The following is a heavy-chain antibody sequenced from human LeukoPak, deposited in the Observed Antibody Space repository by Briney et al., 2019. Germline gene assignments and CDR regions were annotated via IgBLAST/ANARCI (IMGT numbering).Heavy chain of an antibody. Sequence: GESLKISCKGSGYSFTSYWIGWVRQIPGKGLEWMGIIYPGDSDTRYSPSFQGQVTVSADKSINTAYLQWSSLKASDTAMYYCARLANDAFDIWGQGTMVTVSS. J-gene: IGHJ3*02. CDR2: IYPGDSDT. CDR1: GYSFTSYW. CDR3: ARLANDAFDI. V-gene: IGHV5-51*01.